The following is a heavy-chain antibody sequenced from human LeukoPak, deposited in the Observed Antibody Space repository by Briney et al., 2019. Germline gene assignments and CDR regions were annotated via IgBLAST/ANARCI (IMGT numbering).Heavy chain of an antibody. V-gene: IGHV4-34*01. CDR2: INHSGST. D-gene: IGHD3-10*01. Sequence: SETLSLTCAVYGGSFSGYYWSWIRQPPGKGLEWIGEINHSGSTNYNPSLKSRVTISVDTSKNQFSLKLSSVTAADTAVYYCARGGVWFGDYGMDVWGQGTTVTVSS. J-gene: IGHJ6*02. CDR1: GGSFSGYY. CDR3: ARGGVWFGDYGMDV.